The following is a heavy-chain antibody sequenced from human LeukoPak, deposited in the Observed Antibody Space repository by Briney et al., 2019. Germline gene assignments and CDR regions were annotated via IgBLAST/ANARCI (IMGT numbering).Heavy chain of an antibody. CDR2: ISSSSKYI. CDR1: GFTFSTYA. Sequence: PGGSLRLSCVASGFTFSTYAMNWVRRAPGKGLEWVSSISSSSKYIYCADSVKGRFTTSRDNAKDSLYLQMDNLRDDDTAVYYCARETDYWGQGTLVSVSS. CDR3: ARETDY. J-gene: IGHJ4*02. V-gene: IGHV3-21*01.